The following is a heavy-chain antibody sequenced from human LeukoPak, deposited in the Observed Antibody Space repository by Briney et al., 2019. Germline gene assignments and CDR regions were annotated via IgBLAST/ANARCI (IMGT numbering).Heavy chain of an antibody. Sequence: PSETLSLTCTVSGGSISSGSYYWSWIRQPAGKGLEWIGRIYTSGSTNYNPSLKSRVTISVDTSKNQFSLKLSSVTAADTAVYYCARDLDILTPFDYWGQGTLVTVSS. D-gene: IGHD3-9*01. J-gene: IGHJ4*02. V-gene: IGHV4-61*02. CDR2: IYTSGST. CDR3: ARDLDILTPFDY. CDR1: GGSISSGSYY.